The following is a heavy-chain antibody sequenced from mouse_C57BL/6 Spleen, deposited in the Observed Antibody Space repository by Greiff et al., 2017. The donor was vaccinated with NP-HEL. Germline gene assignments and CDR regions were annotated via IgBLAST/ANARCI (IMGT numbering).Heavy chain of an antibody. J-gene: IGHJ2*01. CDR2: ISDGGSYT. Sequence: EVKVVESGGGLVKPGGSLKLSCAASGFTFSSYAMSWVRQTPEKRLEWVATISDGGSYTYYPDNVKGRFTISRDNAKNNLYLQMSHLKSEDTAMYYCARDRGEVYFDYWGQGTTLTVSS. CDR1: GFTFSSYA. D-gene: IGHD3-1*01. V-gene: IGHV5-4*01. CDR3: ARDRGEVYFDY.